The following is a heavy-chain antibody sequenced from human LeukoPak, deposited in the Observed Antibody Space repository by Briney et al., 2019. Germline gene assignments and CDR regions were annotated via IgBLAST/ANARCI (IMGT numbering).Heavy chain of an antibody. CDR3: ARGGDSSSCYGDY. V-gene: IGHV4-34*01. Sequence: SETLSLTCAVYGGSFSGYYWSWIRQPPGKGLEWIGEINHSGSTHYNPSLKSRVTISVDTSKNQFSLKLSSVTAADTAVYYCARGGDSSSCYGDYWGQGTLVTVSS. D-gene: IGHD6-13*01. CDR1: GGSFSGYY. CDR2: INHSGST. J-gene: IGHJ4*02.